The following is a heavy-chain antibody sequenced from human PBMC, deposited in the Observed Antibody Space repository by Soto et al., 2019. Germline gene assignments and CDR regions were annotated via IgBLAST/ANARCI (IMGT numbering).Heavy chain of an antibody. CDR1: GFTFISYG. J-gene: IGHJ6*02. V-gene: IGHV3-30*18. D-gene: IGHD3-10*01. CDR2: ISYDGSIK. Sequence: PGGYLRLSCGASGFTFISYGMHGVRQAPGKGLEWVAVISYDGSIKYYADSVKGRFTISRDNSKNTLYLQMNSLRAEDTAVYYCAKDRSTMVRGVIVYYGMDVWGRGTTVTVSS. CDR3: AKDRSTMVRGVIVYYGMDV.